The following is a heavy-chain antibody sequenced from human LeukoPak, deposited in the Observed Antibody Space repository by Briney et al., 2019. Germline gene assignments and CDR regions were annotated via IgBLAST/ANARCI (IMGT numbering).Heavy chain of an antibody. V-gene: IGHV4-61*02. CDR3: ARDSRDDYNMRYFDY. CDR2: IYTSGRT. Sequence: SETLSLTCTVSGGSISSGTYYWSWIRQPAGKGLEWIGRIYTSGRTNYNPSLKSRVTISVDTSKNQFSLKLSSVTAADTAVFYCARDSRDDYNMRYFDYWGQGTLVTVSS. D-gene: IGHD5-24*01. J-gene: IGHJ4*02. CDR1: GGSISSGTYY.